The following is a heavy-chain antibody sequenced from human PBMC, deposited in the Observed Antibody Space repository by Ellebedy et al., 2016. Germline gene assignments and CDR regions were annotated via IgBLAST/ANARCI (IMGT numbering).Heavy chain of an antibody. V-gene: IGHV3-7*01. D-gene: IGHD1-1*01. Sequence: GGSLRLSCAASGFTFSSYWMSWVRQAPGKGLEWVANIKQDGSEKYYVDSVKGRFTISRDNSRDTLYLQMNSLRAEDTAVYYCARDNDNWNDDAFDIWGQGTMVTVSS. J-gene: IGHJ3*02. CDR3: ARDNDNWNDDAFDI. CDR2: IKQDGSEK. CDR1: GFTFSSYW.